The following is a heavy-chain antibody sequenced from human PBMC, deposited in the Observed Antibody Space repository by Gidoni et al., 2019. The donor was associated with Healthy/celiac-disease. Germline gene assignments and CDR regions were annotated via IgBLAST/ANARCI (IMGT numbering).Heavy chain of an antibody. D-gene: IGHD1-26*01. CDR1: GFTFSSYG. Sequence: GFTFSSYGMHWVRQAPGKGLEWVAVIWYDGSNKYYADSVKGRFTISRDNSKNTLYLQMNSLRAEDTAVYYCARVDGSYTYDAFDIWGQGTMVTVSS. CDR3: ARVDGSYTYDAFDI. CDR2: IWYDGSNK. V-gene: IGHV3-33*01. J-gene: IGHJ3*02.